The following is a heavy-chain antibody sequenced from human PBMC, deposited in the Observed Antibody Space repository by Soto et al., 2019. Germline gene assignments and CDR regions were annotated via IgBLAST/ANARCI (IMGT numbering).Heavy chain of an antibody. CDR3: ASGPYSGNYFPFDY. D-gene: IGHD1-26*01. V-gene: IGHV3-23*01. J-gene: IGHJ4*02. CDR2: ISGSGGST. Sequence: GGSLRLSCAAPGFTFSSYAMSWVRQAPGKGLEWVSAISGSGGSTYYADSVKGRFTISRDNSKNTLYLQMNSLRAEDTAVYYCASGPYSGNYFPFDYWGQGTQVTVSS. CDR1: GFTFSSYA.